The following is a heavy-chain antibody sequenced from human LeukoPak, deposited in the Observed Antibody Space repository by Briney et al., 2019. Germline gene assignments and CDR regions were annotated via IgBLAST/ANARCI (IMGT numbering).Heavy chain of an antibody. CDR3: ARGNRLLWFGELSWFDP. D-gene: IGHD3-10*01. CDR2: INHSGST. J-gene: IGHJ5*02. CDR1: GGSFSGYY. V-gene: IGHV4-34*01. Sequence: SETLSLTCAVYGGSFSGYYWSWIRQPPGKGLEWIGEINHSGSTDYNPSLKSRVTISVDTSKNQFSLKLSSVTAADTAVYYCARGNRLLWFGELSWFDPWGQGTLVTVSS.